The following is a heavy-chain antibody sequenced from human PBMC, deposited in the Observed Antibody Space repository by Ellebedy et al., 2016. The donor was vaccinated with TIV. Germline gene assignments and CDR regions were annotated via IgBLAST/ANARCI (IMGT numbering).Heavy chain of an antibody. D-gene: IGHD1-7*01. Sequence: GGSLRLSXAASRFTFTSHWMGWVRQAPGKGLEWVANIDRDGSDKYYVDSVKGRFTISRDNAKNSLYLQMSSLRAEDTAVYYCARHGNYNFDYWGQGTLVTVSS. V-gene: IGHV3-7*01. CDR3: ARHGNYNFDY. J-gene: IGHJ4*02. CDR1: RFTFTSHW. CDR2: IDRDGSDK.